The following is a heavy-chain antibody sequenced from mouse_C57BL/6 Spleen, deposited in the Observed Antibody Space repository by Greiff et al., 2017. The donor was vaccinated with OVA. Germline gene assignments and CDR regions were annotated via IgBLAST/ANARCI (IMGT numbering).Heavy chain of an antibody. Sequence: EVHLVESGGGLVKPGGSLKLSCAASGFTFSSYAMSWVRQTPDKRLEWVATISDGGSYTYYPDNVKGRFTISRDNAKNNLYLQMSHLKSEDTAMYYCARDTGYYFDYWGQGTTLTVSS. J-gene: IGHJ2*01. CDR1: GFTFSSYA. V-gene: IGHV5-4*01. CDR3: ARDTGYYFDY. CDR2: ISDGGSYT. D-gene: IGHD1-1*01.